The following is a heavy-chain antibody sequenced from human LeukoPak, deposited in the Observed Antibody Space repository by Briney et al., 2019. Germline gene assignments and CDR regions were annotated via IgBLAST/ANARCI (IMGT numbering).Heavy chain of an antibody. CDR1: GGTFNNSA. D-gene: IGHD6-13*01. CDR2: IMPLFGTA. CDR3: ARDRYSSSWFDY. J-gene: IGHJ4*02. Sequence: ASVKVSCKTSGGTFNNSAISWVRQAPGQGLEWLGGIMPLFGTAGYAQKFQGRVTITRDTSTSTVYMELSSLRSEDTAVYYCARDRYSSSWFDYWGQGTLVTVSS. V-gene: IGHV1-69*05.